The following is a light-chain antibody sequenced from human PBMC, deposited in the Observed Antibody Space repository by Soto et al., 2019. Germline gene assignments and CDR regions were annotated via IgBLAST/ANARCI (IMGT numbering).Light chain of an antibody. V-gene: IGKV3-15*01. CDR2: DAS. Sequence: EIVMTQSPATLSASPGERATLSCRASQRVSSNLAWYQQKPGQAPRLLIYDASTRATGIPARFSGSGSGTEFTLTISSLQSEDFAVYYCQEYNNWPPITFGQGTRLQIK. CDR3: QEYNNWPPIT. CDR1: QRVSSN. J-gene: IGKJ5*01.